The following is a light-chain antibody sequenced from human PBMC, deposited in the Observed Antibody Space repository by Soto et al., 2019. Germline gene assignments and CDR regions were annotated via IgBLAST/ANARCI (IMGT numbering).Light chain of an antibody. CDR2: DAS. J-gene: IGKJ5*01. Sequence: ELVFPPSPRPLSLSPAARPTLSCSASQTGRNNYLAWYQQKPGQAPRLLIYDASSRATGIPDRFSGSGSGTDFTLTIARLEPEDSAVYFCQQYTGPPATFGQGTRVE. CDR1: QTGRNNY. V-gene: IGKV3-20*01. CDR3: QQYTGPPAT.